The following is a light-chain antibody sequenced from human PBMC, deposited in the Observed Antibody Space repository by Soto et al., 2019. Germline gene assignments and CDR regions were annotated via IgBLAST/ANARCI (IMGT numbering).Light chain of an antibody. CDR1: SSDVGGYNY. CDR3: SSYAGSLYV. J-gene: IGLJ1*01. V-gene: IGLV2-8*01. CDR2: EVT. Sequence: QSALTQPPSASGSPGQSVTISCTGTSSDVGGYNYVSWYQQHPGKAPKLMIYEVTKRPSGVPDRFSGSKSGNTASLTVSGLHAEYEADYYCSSYAGSLYVFGTGTKVTVL.